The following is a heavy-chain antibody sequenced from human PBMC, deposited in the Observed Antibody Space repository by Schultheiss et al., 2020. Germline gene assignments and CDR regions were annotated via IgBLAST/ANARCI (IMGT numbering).Heavy chain of an antibody. CDR1: GFTFTIYS. J-gene: IGHJ6*02. D-gene: IGHD3-16*01. Sequence: GESLKISCAASGFTFTIYSMNWVRQAPGKGLEWVSSISSSSSYIYYADSVKGRFTISRDNAKNSLYLQMNSLRAEDTAVYYCARVWGRRQLGVYYYYYGMDVWGQGTTVTVS. CDR2: ISSSSSYI. V-gene: IGHV3-21*01. CDR3: ARVWGRRQLGVYYYYYGMDV.